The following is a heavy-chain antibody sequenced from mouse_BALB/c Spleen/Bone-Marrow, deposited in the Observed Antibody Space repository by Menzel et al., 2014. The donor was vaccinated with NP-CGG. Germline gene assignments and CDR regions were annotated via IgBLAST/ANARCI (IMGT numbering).Heavy chain of an antibody. D-gene: IGHD1-1*01. CDR1: GYTFTSSW. V-gene: IGHV1S130*01. Sequence: VQLQQSGSVLVRPGASVKLSCQASGYTFTSSWMHWAKQRPGQGLKWIGEIHPNSGNTNYNEKFKGKATLTADKSSSTAYMQLSSLTSENSAVYFCARSGSYYYGAYWYFDVWGAGTTVTVSS. J-gene: IGHJ1*01. CDR2: IHPNSGNT. CDR3: ARSGSYYYGAYWYFDV.